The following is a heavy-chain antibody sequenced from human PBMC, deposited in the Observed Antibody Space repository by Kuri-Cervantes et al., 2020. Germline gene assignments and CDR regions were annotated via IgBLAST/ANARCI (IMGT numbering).Heavy chain of an antibody. CDR3: ARVDWGKFDY. CDR1: GFTFSSYD. J-gene: IGHJ4*02. Sequence: GESLKISCAASGFTFSSYDMHWVRQATGKGLEWVSAIGTAGDTYYPGSVKGRFTISRENAKNSLYLQMNSLRAEDTGVYYCARVDWGKFDYWGQGTLVTVSS. V-gene: IGHV3-13*01. D-gene: IGHD3/OR15-3a*01. CDR2: IGTAGDT.